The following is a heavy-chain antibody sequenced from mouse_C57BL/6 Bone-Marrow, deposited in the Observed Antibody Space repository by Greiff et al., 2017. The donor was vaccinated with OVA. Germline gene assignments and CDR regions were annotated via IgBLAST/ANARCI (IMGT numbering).Heavy chain of an antibody. D-gene: IGHD1-1*01. CDR3: AREVPMYYVSSPFAY. V-gene: IGHV1-53*01. CDR1: GYTFTSYW. Sequence: QVQLQQPGPELVKPGASVKLSCKASGYTFTSYWMHWVKQRPGQGLEWIGNINPSNGGTNYNEKFKSKATLTVDKSSSTAYMQLSRLTSEDSAVYYCAREVPMYYVSSPFAYWGQGTLVTVSA. J-gene: IGHJ3*01. CDR2: INPSNGGT.